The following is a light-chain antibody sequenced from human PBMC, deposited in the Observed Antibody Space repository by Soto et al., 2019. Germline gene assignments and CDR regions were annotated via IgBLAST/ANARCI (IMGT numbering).Light chain of an antibody. CDR3: QHRTNWPPK. V-gene: IGKV3-11*01. Sequence: EIVLTQSPATLSLSPGERVTLSCRASQSVSTYLAWYQHKPGQAPRLLIYDASNRATGIPARFSGSGSGTDFTLPISSLEPEDSGLYYCQHRTNWPPKFGGGNKVEIK. J-gene: IGKJ4*01. CDR2: DAS. CDR1: QSVSTY.